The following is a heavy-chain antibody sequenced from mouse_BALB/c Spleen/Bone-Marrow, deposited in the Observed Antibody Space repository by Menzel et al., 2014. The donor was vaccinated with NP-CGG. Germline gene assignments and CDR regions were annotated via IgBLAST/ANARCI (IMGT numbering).Heavy chain of an antibody. CDR2: INPDSSTI. CDR1: GFAFSRFW. D-gene: IGHD1-2*01. V-gene: IGHV4-1*02. CDR3: ARVGYYGSFAY. Sequence: EVQGEESGGGLVQPGGSLKLSCAASGFAFSRFWMSWVRQAPGKGLEWIGEINPDSSTINYTPSLKDKFIISRDNAKNTLYLQMRKVRSEDTALYYCARVGYYGSFAYWGQGTLVTVSA. J-gene: IGHJ3*01.